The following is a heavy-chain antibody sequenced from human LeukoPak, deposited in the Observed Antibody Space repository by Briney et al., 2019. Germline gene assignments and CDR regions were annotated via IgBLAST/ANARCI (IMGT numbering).Heavy chain of an antibody. D-gene: IGHD3-16*02. CDR1: GYTFTSYD. V-gene: IGHV1-8*03. Sequence: ASVKVSCKASGYTFTSYDINWVRQATGQGLEWMGWMNPNSGNTGYAQKFQGRVTITRNTSISTAYMELSSLRSEDTAVYYCARGRRPYVWGSYRKDYYMDVWGKGTTVTASS. J-gene: IGHJ6*03. CDR3: ARGRRPYVWGSYRKDYYMDV. CDR2: MNPNSGNT.